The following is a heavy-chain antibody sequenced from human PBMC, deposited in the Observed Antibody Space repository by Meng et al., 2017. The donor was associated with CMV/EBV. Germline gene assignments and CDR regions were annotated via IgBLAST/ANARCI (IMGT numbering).Heavy chain of an antibody. CDR1: GFPFSSYW. J-gene: IGHJ4*02. CDR2: IKQDGSEK. V-gene: IGHV3-7*01. CDR3: ASTTGTVNY. Sequence: LSCAASGFPFSSYWMSWVRQAPGKGLEWVANIKQDGSEKYYVDSVKGRFTISRDNAKNSLYLQMNSLRAEDTAVYYCASTTGTVNYWGQGTLVTVSS. D-gene: IGHD1-1*01.